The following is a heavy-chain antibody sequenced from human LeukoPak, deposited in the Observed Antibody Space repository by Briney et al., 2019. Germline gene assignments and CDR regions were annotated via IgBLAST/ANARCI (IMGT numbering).Heavy chain of an antibody. Sequence: SETLSLTCTVSGYSISSGDYWGWIRQPPGKGLEWIGSIDHSGSTYYNPSLKSRVTISVDTSKNQFSLKLSSLTAADTAVYYCARVYNWNSSGLGAPRDWGRGTLVTVSS. V-gene: IGHV4-38-2*02. CDR1: GYSISSGDY. CDR3: ARVYNWNSSGLGAPRD. D-gene: IGHD1-7*01. CDR2: IDHSGST. J-gene: IGHJ4*02.